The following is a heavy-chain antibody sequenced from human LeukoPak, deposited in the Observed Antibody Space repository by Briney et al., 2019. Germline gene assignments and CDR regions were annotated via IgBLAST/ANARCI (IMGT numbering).Heavy chain of an antibody. V-gene: IGHV4-30-4*01. J-gene: IGHJ6*02. CDR1: GGSISSGDYY. CDR2: IYYSGST. CDR3: ATQKGGYYGMDV. Sequence: PSETLSLTCTVSGGSISSGDYYWSWIRQPPGKGLEWIGYIYYSGSTYYNPSLKSRVTISVDTSKNQFSLKLSSVTAADTAVYYCATQKGGYYGMDVWGQGTTVTVSS.